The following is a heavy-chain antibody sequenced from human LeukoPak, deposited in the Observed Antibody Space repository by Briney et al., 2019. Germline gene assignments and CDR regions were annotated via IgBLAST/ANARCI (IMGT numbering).Heavy chain of an antibody. CDR2: IHHSGES. CDR1: GGSISGRNW. D-gene: IGHD2-15*01. J-gene: IGHJ2*01. V-gene: IGHV4-4*02. Sequence: SSETLSLTCAVSGGSISGRNWWSWVRQPPGKGLEWIGEIHHSGESNYNPSLKSRVTLSIDKSTNQFSLKLSSVTAADTAIYYCARDSPAYCSGNNCYNWYFDLWGRGILVTVSS. CDR3: ARDSPAYCSGNNCYNWYFDL.